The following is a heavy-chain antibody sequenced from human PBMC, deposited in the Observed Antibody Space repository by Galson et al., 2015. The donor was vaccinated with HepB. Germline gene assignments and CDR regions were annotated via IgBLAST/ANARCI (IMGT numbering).Heavy chain of an antibody. V-gene: IGHV3-23*01. CDR2: ISGSGGST. J-gene: IGHJ5*02. Sequence: SLRLSCAASGFTFSSYAMSWVRQAPGKGLEWVSAISGSGGSTYYADSVKGRFTVSRDNSKNTLYLQMNSLRAGDTAVYYCAIYPSYYGDLSPWGQGTLVTVSS. CDR1: GFTFSSYA. D-gene: IGHD4-17*01. CDR3: AIYPSYYGDLSP.